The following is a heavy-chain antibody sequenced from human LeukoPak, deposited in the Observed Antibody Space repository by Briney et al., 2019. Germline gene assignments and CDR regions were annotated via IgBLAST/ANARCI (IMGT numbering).Heavy chain of an antibody. D-gene: IGHD2-2*01. CDR3: ASTHCASPSCYSYYYSGLDV. Sequence: SETLSLTCAVSGGPISSGTHYWNWIRQHPGQGLEWIGHIYNTGSAHYNPSLMSRVSISIDTSENQFSLKLSSVTAADTAVYYCASTHCASPSCYSYYYSGLDVWGQGTTVIVSS. V-gene: IGHV4-31*11. CDR2: IYNTGSA. CDR1: GGPISSGTHY. J-gene: IGHJ6*02.